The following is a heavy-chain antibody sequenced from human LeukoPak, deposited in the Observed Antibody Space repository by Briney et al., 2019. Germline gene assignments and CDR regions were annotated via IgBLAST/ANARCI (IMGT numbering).Heavy chain of an antibody. J-gene: IGHJ4*02. V-gene: IGHV3-21*01. CDR2: ISISSSYI. CDR3: ARVWQQQLETGDY. CDR1: VVSSSSYS. Sequence: GGSLRLSCAPSVVSSSSYSMNWVSDAPGKGVEWVSSISISSSYIYYADSVKGRFTISRDNAKNSLYLQMNSLRAEDTAVYYCARVWQQQLETGDYWGQGTLVTVSS. D-gene: IGHD6-13*01.